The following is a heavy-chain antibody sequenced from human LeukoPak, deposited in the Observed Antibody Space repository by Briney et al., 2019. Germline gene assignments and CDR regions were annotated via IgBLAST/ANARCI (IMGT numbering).Heavy chain of an antibody. CDR3: AGVYYFERFSRSTFYHYYYLND. D-gene: IGHD3-9*01. CDR1: GFTVSSNY. CDR2: IYSGGST. J-gene: IGHJ6*03. V-gene: IGHV3-66*02. Sequence: GGSLRLSCAASGFTVSSNYMSWVRQAPGKGLEWVSVIYSGGSTYYADSVKGRFTISRDNSKNTLYLQMNSLRAEDTAVYYCAGVYYFERFSRSTFYHYYYLNDWGKGTTVTVSS.